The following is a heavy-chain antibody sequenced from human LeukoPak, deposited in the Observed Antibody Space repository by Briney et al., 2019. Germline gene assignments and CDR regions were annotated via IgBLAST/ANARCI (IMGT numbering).Heavy chain of an antibody. V-gene: IGHV3-23*01. CDR1: GFTFSSYA. Sequence: GGSLRLSCAASGFTFSSYAMSWVRQAPGKGLEWVSAISGSGGSTYYADSVKGRFTISRDNSKNTLYLQMNSLRAEDTAVYYCAKDVRSSGYYYYMDVWGKGTTVTVSS. J-gene: IGHJ6*03. CDR3: AKDVRSSGYYYYMDV. D-gene: IGHD6-6*01. CDR2: ISGSGGST.